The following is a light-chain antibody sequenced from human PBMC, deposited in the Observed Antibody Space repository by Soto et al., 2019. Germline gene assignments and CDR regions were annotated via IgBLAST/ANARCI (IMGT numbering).Light chain of an antibody. J-gene: IGLJ1*01. V-gene: IGLV1-47*01. Sequence: SVLPQRPSSSQAPGQRVTISCSGVTSNIGSNYVYWYQQFPGTAPKLLISRNNERPSGVPDRFSGSKSGTSASLAISGLRSEDEADYYCAAWDDSMTTGVFGTGTKVTVL. CDR3: AAWDDSMTTGV. CDR1: TSNIGSNY. CDR2: RNN.